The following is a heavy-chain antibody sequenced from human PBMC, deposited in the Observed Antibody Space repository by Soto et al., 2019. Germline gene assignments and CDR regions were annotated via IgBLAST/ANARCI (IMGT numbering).Heavy chain of an antibody. CDR2: TYYSGNA. D-gene: IGHD3-9*01. CDR1: GGSISSGDYY. V-gene: IGHV4-39*01. Sequence: PSETLSLTCTVSGGSISSGDYYWSWIRQPPGKGLEWIGTTYYSGNAYYNPSLRSRVTMSVDTSKNQFSLKLMSVTAADTAVYYCARHGVGDILTGQPAYWGQGTLVTVSS. J-gene: IGHJ4*02. CDR3: ARHGVGDILTGQPAY.